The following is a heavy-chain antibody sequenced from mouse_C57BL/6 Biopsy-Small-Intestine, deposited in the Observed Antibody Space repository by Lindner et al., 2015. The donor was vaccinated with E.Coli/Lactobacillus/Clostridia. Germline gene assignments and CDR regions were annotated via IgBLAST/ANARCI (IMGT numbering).Heavy chain of an antibody. D-gene: IGHD1-1*01. CDR1: GYTFTSYA. V-gene: IGHV1-66*01. Sequence: SVKVSCKASGYTFTSYAISWVRQAPGQGLEWMGWISTYNANTNYAQKFQGRVTMTTDTSTSTAYMELRSLRSDDTAVYYCARDLGGSYYYGMDVWGQGTTVTVSS. CDR3: ARDLGGSYYYGMDV. CDR2: ISTYNANT. J-gene: IGHJ1*01.